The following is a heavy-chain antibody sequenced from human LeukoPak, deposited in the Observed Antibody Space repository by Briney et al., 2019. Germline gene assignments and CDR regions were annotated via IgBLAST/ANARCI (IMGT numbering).Heavy chain of an antibody. CDR1: GGSISSGGYY. V-gene: IGHV4-31*03. D-gene: IGHD1-26*01. CDR2: TYYSGST. CDR3: ARDLEGAPEDAFDI. Sequence: SETLSLTCTVSGGSISSGGYYWSWIRQHPGKGLEWIGYTYYSGSTYYNPSLKSRVTISVDTSKNQFSLKLSSVTAADTAVYYCARDLEGAPEDAFDIWGQGTMVTVSS. J-gene: IGHJ3*02.